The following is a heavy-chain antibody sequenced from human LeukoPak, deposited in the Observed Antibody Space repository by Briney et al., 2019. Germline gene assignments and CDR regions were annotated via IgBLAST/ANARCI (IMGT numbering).Heavy chain of an antibody. J-gene: IGHJ3*02. CDR1: GYTFTAYY. CDR3: ARLRWELLGSAFDI. Sequence: ASVKVSCKASGYTFTAYYLQWVRLAPGQGLEWMGWINPKSGGTEYPQRFQGRVTMTRDTSISTAYMELSRLRSDDTAVYYCARLRWELLGSAFDIWGQGTMVTVSS. CDR2: INPKSGGT. D-gene: IGHD1-26*01. V-gene: IGHV1-2*02.